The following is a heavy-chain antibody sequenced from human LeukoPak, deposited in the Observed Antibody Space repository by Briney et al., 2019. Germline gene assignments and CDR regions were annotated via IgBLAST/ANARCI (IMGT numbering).Heavy chain of an antibody. Sequence: GGSLRLSCAASGFTFSTFAMHWVRQAPGKGLEWVAVISYDGSNKYYADSVKGRFTISRDNSKNTLYLQMNSLRAEDTAVYYCAKYLQLAQTFDYWGQGTLVTVSS. CDR1: GFTFSTFA. CDR2: ISYDGSNK. CDR3: AKYLQLAQTFDY. V-gene: IGHV3-30*04. D-gene: IGHD6-6*01. J-gene: IGHJ4*02.